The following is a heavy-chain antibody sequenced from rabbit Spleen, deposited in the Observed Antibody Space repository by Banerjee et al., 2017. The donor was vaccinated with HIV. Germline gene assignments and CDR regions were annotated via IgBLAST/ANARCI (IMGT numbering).Heavy chain of an antibody. CDR2: IYTGGSGST. V-gene: IGHV1S45*01. CDR1: GFSFSSSYW. CDR3: ARGVSYGGGGEAFDS. Sequence: QEQLVESGGGLVQPEGSLTLTCTVSGFSFSSSYWICWVRQAPGKGLEWIACIYTGGSGSTYYASWAKGRFTISKTSSTTVTLQMTSLTAADTATYFCARGVSYGGGGEAFDSWGPGTLVTVS. J-gene: IGHJ2*01. D-gene: IGHD6-1*01.